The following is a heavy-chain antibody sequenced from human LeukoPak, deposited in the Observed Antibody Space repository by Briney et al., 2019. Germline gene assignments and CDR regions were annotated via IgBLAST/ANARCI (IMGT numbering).Heavy chain of an antibody. CDR3: ARDTRRYYDSSGPFDY. J-gene: IGHJ4*02. Sequence: PSETLSLTCTVSGGSISSSSYYWGWIRQPPGKGLEWIGSIYYSGSTYYNPSLKSRVTISVDTSKNQFSLKLSSVTGADTAVYYCARDTRRYYDSSGPFDYWGRGTLVTVSS. CDR1: GGSISSSSYY. CDR2: IYYSGST. V-gene: IGHV4-39*07. D-gene: IGHD3-22*01.